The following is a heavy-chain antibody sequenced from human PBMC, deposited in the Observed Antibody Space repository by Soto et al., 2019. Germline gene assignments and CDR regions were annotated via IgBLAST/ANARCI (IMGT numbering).Heavy chain of an antibody. J-gene: IGHJ4*02. CDR2: IYDSGGT. V-gene: IGHV4-31*03. Sequence: NPSEALSLTCTVSGGSITSGGYYWSWIRQHPEKGLEWRGYIYDSGGTFYNPSLKTRITLSVGTSKNQISPKLNCVTVADTAVYFCARKQAGYFYGIDYWGQGTTVTV. CDR3: ARKQAGYFYGIDY. D-gene: IGHD3-10*01. CDR1: GGSITSGGYY.